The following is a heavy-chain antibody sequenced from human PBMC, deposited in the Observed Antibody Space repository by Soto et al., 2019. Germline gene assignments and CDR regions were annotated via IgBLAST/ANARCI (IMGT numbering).Heavy chain of an antibody. V-gene: IGHV5-51*01. CDR1: GYRFTSYW. J-gene: IGHJ5*02. D-gene: IGHD2-2*01. CDR3: AKLSCTSSTCYFPGWFDP. CDR2: IYPGDSDT. Sequence: PGESLKISCKGSGYRFTSYWIGWVRQMPGKGLEWMGIIYPGDSDTRYSPSFQGQVTISADKSISTAYLQWSSLKAADTAVYYCAKLSCTSSTCYFPGWFDPWGQGTLVTVSS.